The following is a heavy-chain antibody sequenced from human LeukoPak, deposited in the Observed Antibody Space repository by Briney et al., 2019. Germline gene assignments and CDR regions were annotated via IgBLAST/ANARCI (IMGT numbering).Heavy chain of an antibody. J-gene: IGHJ4*02. Sequence: ASVTVSCTVSGYTLTELSMHWVRQAPGKGLEWMGGFDPEDGETIYAQKFQGRVTMTRNTSISTAYMELSSLRSEDTAVYYCARDSRDFDYWGQGTLVTVSS. CDR1: GYTLTELS. CDR2: FDPEDGET. CDR3: ARDSRDFDY. V-gene: IGHV1-24*01. D-gene: IGHD6-13*01.